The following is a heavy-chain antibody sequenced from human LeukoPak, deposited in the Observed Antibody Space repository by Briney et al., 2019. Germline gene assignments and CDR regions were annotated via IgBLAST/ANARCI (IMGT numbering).Heavy chain of an antibody. CDR3: ARVSASASAAGTYYFDY. V-gene: IGHV4-31*03. CDR1: GGSISSGGYY. J-gene: IGHJ4*02. CDR2: IYYSGST. Sequence: PSQTLSLTCTVSGGSISSGGYYWSWIRQHPGKGLEWLGYIYYSGSTYYNPSLESRVTISVDTSKNQFSLKLSSVTAADTAVYYCARVSASASAAGTYYFDYWGQGTLVTVSS. D-gene: IGHD6-13*01.